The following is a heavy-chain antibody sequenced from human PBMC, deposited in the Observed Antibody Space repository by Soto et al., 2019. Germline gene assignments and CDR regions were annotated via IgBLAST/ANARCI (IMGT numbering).Heavy chain of an antibody. Sequence: EVQLLASGGKLVQPGGSLTLSCAASGFTFSTYAMAWVRHAPGKGLELVSGGSASGLNTDYADPVKGRFYISSDNSNNTVCLHIHSLRAADTALYYWAQDRPRSTTGYFFDDWGQGTRVTVSS. CDR3: AQDRPRSTTGYFFDD. CDR2: GSASGLNT. CDR1: GFTFSTYA. D-gene: IGHD1-1*01. J-gene: IGHJ4*02. V-gene: IGHV3-23*01.